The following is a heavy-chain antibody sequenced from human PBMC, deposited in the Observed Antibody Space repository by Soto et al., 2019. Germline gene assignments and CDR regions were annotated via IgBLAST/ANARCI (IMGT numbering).Heavy chain of an antibody. D-gene: IGHD7-27*01. J-gene: IGHJ4*02. V-gene: IGHV3-7*03. CDR3: ITGDHADF. CDR1: GITTSTYW. Sequence: GGSLRLSCAASGITTSTYWMGWFRQAPGRGLEWVATIKEDGTEKYYMESLKGRFTISRDNAVNSLYLQMSSLRAEDTAVYLCITGDHADFWGPGTLVTVSS. CDR2: IKEDGTEK.